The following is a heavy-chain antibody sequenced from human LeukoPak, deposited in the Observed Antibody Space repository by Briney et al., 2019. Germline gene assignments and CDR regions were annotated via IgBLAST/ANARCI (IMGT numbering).Heavy chain of an antibody. CDR3: ARHYNYNWNYVDY. D-gene: IGHD1-20*01. CDR2: IYTSGST. J-gene: IGHJ4*02. V-gene: IGHV4-4*09. CDR1: GGSITSYY. Sequence: SETLSLTCTVSGGSITSYYWSWLRQPAGKGLEWIGYIYTSGSTNSAPSLKSRVTISVDTSKNQFSLKLYSVTAADTAVYYCARHYNYNWNYVDYWGQGTLVTVSS.